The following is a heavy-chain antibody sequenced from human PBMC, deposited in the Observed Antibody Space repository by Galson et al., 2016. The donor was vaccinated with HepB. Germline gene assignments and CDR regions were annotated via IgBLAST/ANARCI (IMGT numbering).Heavy chain of an antibody. Sequence: SVKVSCKASGHTLTKFGVHWVRQAPGQRLEWMGWINAVDGYTKYSQSFQGRVTLIIDTSATTVSMDLSNLRSEDTAVYYCARGQNHYFDRWGRGTLVTVS. CDR2: INAVDGYT. D-gene: IGHD2/OR15-2a*01. CDR3: ARGQNHYFDR. CDR1: GHTLTKFG. J-gene: IGHJ2*01. V-gene: IGHV1-3*01.